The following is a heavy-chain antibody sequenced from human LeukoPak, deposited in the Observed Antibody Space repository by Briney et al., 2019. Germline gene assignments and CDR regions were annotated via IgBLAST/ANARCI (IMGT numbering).Heavy chain of an antibody. CDR1: SGSFSGYN. Sequence: SETLSLTCAVYSGSFSGYNWNWIRQSPGKGLEWTGEINQSGRINYNPSLKSRVTISVDTSKNQFSLKLTSLTAADTAVYYCAREAAIATAIVWFDPWGQGTLVTVTS. V-gene: IGHV4-34*01. J-gene: IGHJ5*02. CDR3: AREAAIATAIVWFDP. CDR2: INQSGRI. D-gene: IGHD6-13*01.